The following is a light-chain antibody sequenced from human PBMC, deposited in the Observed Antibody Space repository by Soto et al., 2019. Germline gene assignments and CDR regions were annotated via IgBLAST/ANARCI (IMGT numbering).Light chain of an antibody. CDR2: GAS. V-gene: IGKV3-20*01. CDR1: QSVSSSY. J-gene: IGKJ5*01. Sequence: EIVLTQSPSTLSLSPGSRGTLSCRASQSVSSSYLAWYQPKTGQAPRLLIYGASSRATGIPERLSGSGSGTDFTITISRMQTEDFAVYYCQQYGSYPITFGQGTRLEIK. CDR3: QQYGSYPIT.